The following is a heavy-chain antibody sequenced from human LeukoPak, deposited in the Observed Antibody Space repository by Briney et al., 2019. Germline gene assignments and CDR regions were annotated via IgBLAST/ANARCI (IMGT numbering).Heavy chain of an antibody. CDR2: ISYDGSNK. CDR3: AKEVVPAASHYYYGMDV. D-gene: IGHD2-2*01. J-gene: IGHJ6*02. Sequence: PGRSLRLSCAASGFTFSSYGMHWVRQAPGKGLEWVAVISYDGSNKYYADSVKGRFTISRDNSKNTLYLQMNSLRAEDTAVYYCAKEVVPAASHYYYGMDVWGQGTTVTVSS. CDR1: GFTFSSYG. V-gene: IGHV3-30*18.